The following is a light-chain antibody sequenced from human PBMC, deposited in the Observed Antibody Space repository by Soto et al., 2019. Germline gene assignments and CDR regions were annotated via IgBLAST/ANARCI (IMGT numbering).Light chain of an antibody. V-gene: IGKV4-1*01. CDR1: RSVLYSSNNKYY. CDR3: QQHYSPPLT. J-gene: IGKJ2*01. Sequence: DIVMTQSPDSLAVSLGERATINCKSSRSVLYSSNNKYYLAWYQQKPGQPPKLLIYWASSRESGVPDRFSGSGSGTDFTLTISSLQAEDVAVYYCQQHYSPPLTFGQGTKLEIK. CDR2: WAS.